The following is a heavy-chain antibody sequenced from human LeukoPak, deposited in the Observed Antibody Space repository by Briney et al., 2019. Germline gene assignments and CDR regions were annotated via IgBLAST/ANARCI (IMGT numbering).Heavy chain of an antibody. Sequence: GGSLRLSCAASGFTFSSYWMSWVRQAPGKGLEWVANIKQDGSEKYYVDSVKGRFTISRDNAKNSLYLQLNDLRAEDTAIYYCAKAFGTNGYFQLPIDFWGQGTLVTVSS. J-gene: IGHJ4*02. CDR2: IKQDGSEK. V-gene: IGHV3-7*03. CDR1: GFTFSSYW. CDR3: AKAFGTNGYFQLPIDF. D-gene: IGHD2-8*01.